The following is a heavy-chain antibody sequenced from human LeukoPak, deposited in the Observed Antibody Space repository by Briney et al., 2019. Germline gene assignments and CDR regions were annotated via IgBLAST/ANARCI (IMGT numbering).Heavy chain of an antibody. V-gene: IGHV1-2*06. D-gene: IGHD6-13*01. CDR1: GGTFSSYA. CDR3: ARGGSWYSSSWYGGDY. CDR2: INPNSGGT. J-gene: IGHJ4*02. Sequence: ASVKVSCKASGGTFSSYAISWVRQAPGQGLEWMGRINPNSGGTNYAQKFQGRVTMTRDTSISTAYMELSRLRSDDTAVYYCARGGSWYSSSWYGGDYWGQGTLVTVSS.